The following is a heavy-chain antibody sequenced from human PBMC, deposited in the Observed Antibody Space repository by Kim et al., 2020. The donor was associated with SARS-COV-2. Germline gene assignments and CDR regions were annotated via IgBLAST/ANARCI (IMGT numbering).Heavy chain of an antibody. CDR1: GFTFGDYA. CDR2: IRSKAYGGTT. CDR3: TRDSDLVVPAAPDYNLFDY. J-gene: IGHJ4*02. V-gene: IGHV3-49*04. D-gene: IGHD2-2*01. Sequence: GGSLRLSCTASGFTFGDYAMSWVRQAPGKGLEWVGFIRSKAYGGTTEYAASVKGRFTISRDDSKSIAYLQMNSLKTEDTAVYYCTRDSDLVVPAAPDYNLFDYWGQGTLVTVSS.